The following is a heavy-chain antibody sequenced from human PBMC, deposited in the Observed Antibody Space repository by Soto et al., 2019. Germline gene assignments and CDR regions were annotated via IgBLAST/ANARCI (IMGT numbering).Heavy chain of an antibody. CDR3: ARRRDGYSYFDY. CDR1: GGSISSYY. CDR2: IYYSGST. V-gene: IGHV4-59*01. Sequence: PSETLSLTCTVSGGSISSYYWSWIRQPPGKGLEWIGYIYYSGSTNYNPSLKSRVTISVDTSKNQFSLKLSSVTAADTAVYHCARRRDGYSYFDYWGQGTLVTVSS. D-gene: IGHD4-4*01. J-gene: IGHJ4*02.